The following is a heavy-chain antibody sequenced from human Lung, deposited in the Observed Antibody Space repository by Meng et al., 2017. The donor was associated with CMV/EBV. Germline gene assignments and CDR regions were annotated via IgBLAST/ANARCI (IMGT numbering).Heavy chain of an antibody. D-gene: IGHD2-15*01. CDR1: GFTFNSHI. CDR3: VRVALSGGWYLDY. J-gene: IGHJ4*02. Sequence: EVQLLESGGGLVQPGGSLRLCCAASGFTFNSHIMSWVRQAPGKGLEWVSFITADGGTTYYADSVKGRFTISRDNSKNTLCLQMNSLRSEDTAVYHCVRVALSGGWYLDYWGLGTLVTVSS. V-gene: IGHV3-23*01. CDR2: ITADGGTT.